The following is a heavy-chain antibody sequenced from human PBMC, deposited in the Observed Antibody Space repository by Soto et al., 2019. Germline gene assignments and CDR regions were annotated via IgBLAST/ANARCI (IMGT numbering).Heavy chain of an antibody. CDR1: GFTFSSYA. CDR3: AKDPNYDFWSGYFGY. D-gene: IGHD3-3*01. J-gene: IGHJ4*02. V-gene: IGHV3-23*01. Sequence: EVQLLESGGGLVQPGGSLRLSCAASGFTFSSYAMSWVRQAPGKGLEWVSAISGSGGSTYYADSVKGRFTISRDNSKNTLYLQMNSLRAEDTAVYYFAKDPNYDFWSGYFGYWGQGTLVTVSS. CDR2: ISGSGGST.